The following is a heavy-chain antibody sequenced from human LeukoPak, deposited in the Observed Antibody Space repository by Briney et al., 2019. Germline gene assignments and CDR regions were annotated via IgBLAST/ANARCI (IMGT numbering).Heavy chain of an antibody. D-gene: IGHD1-14*01. J-gene: IGHJ6*03. V-gene: IGHV4-59*08. CDR1: GGSIDNYY. Sequence: PSETLSLTCTVSGGSIDNYYWSWMRQPPGKGLEWIGYIYYSGNTNYNPSLKSRVTISVDTSKNQFSLKLSSVTAADTAVYYCARHINYYYYMDVWGKGTTVTVSS. CDR3: ARHINYYYYMDV. CDR2: IYYSGNT.